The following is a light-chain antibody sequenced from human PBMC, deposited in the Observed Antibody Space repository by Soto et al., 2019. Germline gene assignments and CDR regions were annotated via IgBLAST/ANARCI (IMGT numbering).Light chain of an antibody. Sequence: LTQPASVSRSPGQSITISYPGTSSDVGYYNYVSWYQQHPGKAPKLMIYDVRNRPSGVSNRFSGSKSGNTASLTISGLQAEDEADYYCSSYTSSSTYVFGTGTKVTVL. J-gene: IGLJ1*01. CDR3: SSYTSSSTYV. CDR2: DVR. V-gene: IGLV2-14*03. CDR1: SSDVGYYNY.